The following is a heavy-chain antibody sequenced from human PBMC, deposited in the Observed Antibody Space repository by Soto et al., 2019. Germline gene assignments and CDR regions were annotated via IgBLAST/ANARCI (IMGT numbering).Heavy chain of an antibody. V-gene: IGHV6-1*01. J-gene: IGHJ6*02. CDR3: ARDPIVVVPAAILDYYYYYGMDV. CDR1: GDSVSSNSAA. CDR2: TYYRSKWYN. Sequence: PSPTLSLTCAISGDSVSSNSAAWNWIRQSPSRGLEWLGRTYYRSKWYNDFAVSVKSRITINPDTSKNQFSLQLNSVTPEDTAVYYCARDPIVVVPAAILDYYYYYGMDVWGQGTTVTVSS. D-gene: IGHD2-2*02.